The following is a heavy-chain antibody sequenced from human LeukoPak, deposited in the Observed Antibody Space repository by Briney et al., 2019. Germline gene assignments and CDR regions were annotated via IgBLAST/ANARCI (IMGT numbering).Heavy chain of an antibody. J-gene: IGHJ4*02. CDR3: ASLLGACSVPHCPPSPDY. Sequence: PGGSLRLSCAASGFTVSSNYMSWVRQAPGKGLEWVSYISRSSSNIYYADSVKGRFTISRDNAKNSLYLQMNSLRAEDTATYYCASLLGACSVPHCPPSPDYWGQGTLVTVSS. CDR1: GFTVSSNY. V-gene: IGHV3-48*03. D-gene: IGHD2-15*01. CDR2: ISRSSSNI.